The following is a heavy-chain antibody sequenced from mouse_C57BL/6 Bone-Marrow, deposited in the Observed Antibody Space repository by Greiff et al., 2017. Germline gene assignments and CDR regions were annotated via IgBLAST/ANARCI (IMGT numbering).Heavy chain of an antibody. CDR1: GYTFTSYG. V-gene: IGHV1-81*01. J-gene: IGHJ2*01. Sequence: QVQLKESGAELARPGASVKLSCKASGYTFTSYGISWVKQRTGQGLEWIGEIYPRSGNTYYNEKFKGKATLTADKSSSTAYMELRSLTSEDSAVYCCARRDYYGSRGNYWGQGTTLTVSS. D-gene: IGHD1-1*01. CDR3: ARRDYYGSRGNY. CDR2: IYPRSGNT.